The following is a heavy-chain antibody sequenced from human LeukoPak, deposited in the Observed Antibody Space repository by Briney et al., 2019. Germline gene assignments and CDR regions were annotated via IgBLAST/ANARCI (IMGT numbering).Heavy chain of an antibody. CDR2: IYPGDYDN. D-gene: IGHD5-18*01. CDR1: GSTFTSYW. Sequence: GASLQISCKVSGSTFTSYWIGWGRQVPGKGVEWMGIIYPGDYDNRYSTSFEGQITISANKSINTAYLQWSSLKASDTAMYYCARHILARYTYSYDGMDVWGQGTTVTVSS. J-gene: IGHJ6*02. V-gene: IGHV5-51*01. CDR3: ARHILARYTYSYDGMDV.